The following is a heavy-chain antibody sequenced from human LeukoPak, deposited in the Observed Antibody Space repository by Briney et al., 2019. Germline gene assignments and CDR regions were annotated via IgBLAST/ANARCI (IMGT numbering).Heavy chain of an antibody. CDR2: ISGSGGST. CDR1: GVTFSSYA. V-gene: IGHV3-23*01. J-gene: IGHJ4*02. D-gene: IGHD5-18*01. Sequence: QPGGSLRLSCAASGVTFSSYAMSWVRQAPGKGLEWVSAISGSGGSTYYADSVKGRFTISRDNSKNTLYLQMNSLRAEDTAVYYCAKGIQLWSSYFDYWGQGTLVTVSS. CDR3: AKGIQLWSSYFDY.